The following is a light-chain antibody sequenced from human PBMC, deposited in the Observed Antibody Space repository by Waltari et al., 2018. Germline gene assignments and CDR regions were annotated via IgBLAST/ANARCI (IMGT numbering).Light chain of an antibody. Sequence: QAVLTQPSSLSASPGASASLTCTLGSDITVGNSNIYWYQQKPGSPPQYLLRYNSDSDKQQGSGVPSRFSGSKDASANAGILLISGLQSEDEADYYCLIWHSSGYVFGPGTKVAVL. CDR1: SDITVGNSN. J-gene: IGLJ1*01. CDR3: LIWHSSGYV. CDR2: YNSDSDK. V-gene: IGLV5-45*02.